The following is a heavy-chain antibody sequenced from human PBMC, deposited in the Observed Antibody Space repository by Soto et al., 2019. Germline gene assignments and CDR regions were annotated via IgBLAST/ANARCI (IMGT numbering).Heavy chain of an antibody. CDR1: EFTFSNYA. V-gene: IGHV3-23*01. CDR2: ISYGGGTT. J-gene: IGHJ4*02. CDR3: ARVRITLKAPFDY. Sequence: HPGGSLRLSCAASEFTFSNYAMSWVRQAPGKGLEWVSAISYGGGTTYYADSVKGRFTISRDNSKNTLYLQMNSLRAEDTAVYYCARVRITLKAPFDYWGQGTLVTVSS. D-gene: IGHD3-10*01.